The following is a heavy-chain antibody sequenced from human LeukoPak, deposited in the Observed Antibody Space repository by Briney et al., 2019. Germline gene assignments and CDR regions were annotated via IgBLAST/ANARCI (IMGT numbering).Heavy chain of an antibody. V-gene: IGHV5-51*01. D-gene: IGHD3-16*01. CDR3: ARPGQLGEYTPYDFDY. Sequence: GESLKISCKGSGYSFTSYWIGWVRQMPGKGVEGMGIIYPGDSDTRYSPSFQGQVTISADKSISTAYLQWSSLKASDTAMYYCARPGQLGEYTPYDFDYWGQGILVTVSS. CDR1: GYSFTSYW. CDR2: IYPGDSDT. J-gene: IGHJ4*02.